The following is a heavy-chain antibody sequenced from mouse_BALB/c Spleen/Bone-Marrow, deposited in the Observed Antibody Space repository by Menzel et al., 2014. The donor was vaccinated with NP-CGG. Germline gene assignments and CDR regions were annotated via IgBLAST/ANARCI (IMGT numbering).Heavy chain of an antibody. CDR3: TTGFAY. J-gene: IGHJ3*01. V-gene: IGHV6-6*02. CDR2: IRLKSNNYAT. CDR1: GFTFSNYW. Sequence: EVQLVESGGGLVQPGGSMKLSCVASGFTFSNYWMNWVRQSPETGLEWVAEIRLKSNNYATHYAESVKGRFTISRDDSKSSVYLQMNNLRAEDTGIYYCTTGFAYWGQGTLVTVTA.